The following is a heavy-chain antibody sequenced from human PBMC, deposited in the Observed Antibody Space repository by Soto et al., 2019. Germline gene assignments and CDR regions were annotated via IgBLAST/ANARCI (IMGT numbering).Heavy chain of an antibody. D-gene: IGHD6-19*01. Sequence: EVQLVESGGGLVQPGGSLRLSCAASGFTFSSYSMNWVRQAPGKGLEWVSYISSSSSTIYYADSVKGRFTISRDNAKNSLYLLMNSLRDEDTAVYYCARGKYSSRWYYIDYWGQGTLVTVSS. V-gene: IGHV3-48*02. CDR1: GFTFSSYS. CDR3: ARGKYSSRWYYIDY. CDR2: ISSSSSTI. J-gene: IGHJ4*02.